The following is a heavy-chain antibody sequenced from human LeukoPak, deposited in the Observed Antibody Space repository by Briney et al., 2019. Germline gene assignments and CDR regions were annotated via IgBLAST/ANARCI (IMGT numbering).Heavy chain of an antibody. Sequence: SETLSLTCTVSGGSMTSYYWSWIRQPPGKGLEWIAYIFHSGHINHNPSLKSRVTISIDTSKNQFALKVDSVTAADTGVYFCARQPYMSGAYYFDYWGQGSVVTVSS. CDR2: IFHSGHI. V-gene: IGHV4-59*08. J-gene: IGHJ4*02. CDR1: GGSMTSYY. CDR3: ARQPYMSGAYYFDY. D-gene: IGHD1-26*01.